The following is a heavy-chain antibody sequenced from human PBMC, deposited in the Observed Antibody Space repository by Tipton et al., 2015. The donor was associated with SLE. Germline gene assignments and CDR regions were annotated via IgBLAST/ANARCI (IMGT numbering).Heavy chain of an antibody. V-gene: IGHV3-23*01. CDR2: ISGSGGST. J-gene: IGHJ6*03. Sequence: SLRLSCAASGFTFSSYAMSWVRQAPGKGLEWVSAISGSGGSTYYADSVKGRFTISRDNSKNTLYLQMNSLRAEDTAVYYCAKAGIAAAAYYYYYYMDVWGKGTTVTVSS. CDR3: AKAGIAAAAYYYYYYMDV. D-gene: IGHD6-13*01. CDR1: GFTFSSYA.